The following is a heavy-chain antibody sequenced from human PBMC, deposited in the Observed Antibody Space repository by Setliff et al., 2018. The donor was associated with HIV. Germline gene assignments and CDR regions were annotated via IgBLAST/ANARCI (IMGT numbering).Heavy chain of an antibody. D-gene: IGHD3-10*01. Sequence: PAETLSLTCAVDGGSFSGYYWSGIRQPPGKGLEWIGEINHGGSAYYNPSLKSRVTLSIDTSKNLFSLKLNSVTAADTAVYYCARGLGLLRGVPFSRWGQGTLVTVS. J-gene: IGHJ4*02. CDR3: ARGLGLLRGVPFSR. CDR1: GGSFSGYY. CDR2: INHGGSA. V-gene: IGHV4-34*01.